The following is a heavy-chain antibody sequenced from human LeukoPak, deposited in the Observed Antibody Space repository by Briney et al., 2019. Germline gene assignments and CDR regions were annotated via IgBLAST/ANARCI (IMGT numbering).Heavy chain of an antibody. D-gene: IGHD2/OR15-2a*01. Sequence: ESGPTLVNPTQTLTLTCTFSGFSLSTSGVGVGWIRQPPGKALEWLALIYWNDDKRYSPSLKSRLTITKDTSKNQVVLTMTNMDPVDTATYYFAHRRSPSMTTSFDYWGQGTLVTVSS. CDR3: AHRRSPSMTTSFDY. J-gene: IGHJ4*02. CDR1: GFSLSTSGVG. CDR2: IYWNDDK. V-gene: IGHV2-5*01.